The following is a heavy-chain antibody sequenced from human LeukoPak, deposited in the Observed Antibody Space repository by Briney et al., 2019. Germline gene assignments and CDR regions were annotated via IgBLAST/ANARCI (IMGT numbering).Heavy chain of an antibody. CDR3: ASTGYCSSTSCPFDY. CDR2: ISGSGGST. Sequence: GGSLRLSCAASGFTFSSYAMSWVRQAPGKGLEWVSAISGSGGSTYYADSVKGRFTISRDNSKNTLYLQMNSLRAEDTAVYYCASTGYCSSTSCPFDYWGQGTLVTVSS. D-gene: IGHD2-2*01. J-gene: IGHJ4*02. CDR1: GFTFSSYA. V-gene: IGHV3-23*01.